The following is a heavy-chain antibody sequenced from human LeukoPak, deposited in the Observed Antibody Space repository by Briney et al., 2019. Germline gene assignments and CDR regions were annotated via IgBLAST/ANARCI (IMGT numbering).Heavy chain of an antibody. V-gene: IGHV4-34*01. Sequence: PSETLSLTCAVYGGSFSGYYWSWIRQPPGKGLEWIGEIDHSGSTNYNPSLKSRVTISVDTSKNQFSPKLSSVTAADTAVYYCARVPSSSPIDYWGQGTLVTVSS. J-gene: IGHJ4*02. CDR2: IDHSGST. CDR3: ARVPSSSPIDY. D-gene: IGHD6-13*01. CDR1: GGSFSGYY.